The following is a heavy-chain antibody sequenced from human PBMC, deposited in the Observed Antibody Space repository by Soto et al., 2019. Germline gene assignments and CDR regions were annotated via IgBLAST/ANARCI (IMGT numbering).Heavy chain of an antibody. CDR3: AKTYCGGDCYSGPPYYFDY. J-gene: IGHJ4*02. CDR2: ISGSGGST. Sequence: EVQLLESGGGLVQPGGSLRLSCAASGFTFSSYAMSWVRQAPGKGLEWVSAISGSGGSTYYADSVKGRFTISRDNSKNTLYLQMNSLRAEDTAVYYCAKTYCGGDCYSGPPYYFDYWGQGTLVTVSS. CDR1: GFTFSSYA. D-gene: IGHD2-21*02. V-gene: IGHV3-23*01.